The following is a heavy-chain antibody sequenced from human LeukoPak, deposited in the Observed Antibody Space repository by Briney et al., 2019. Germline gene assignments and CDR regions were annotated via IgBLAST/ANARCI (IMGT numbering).Heavy chain of an antibody. J-gene: IGHJ6*03. CDR2: IHHSGST. CDR3: ARLRDYYYNYMDV. CDR1: GYSISSGYY. Sequence: SEALSLTCSFSGYSISSGYYWGWIRQPPGQGLEWIGNIHHSGSTYYNPSLKSRVTISVDTSKNQFSLKLSSVTAADTAVYYCARLRDYYYNYMDVWGKGTTVTISS. V-gene: IGHV4-38-2*01. D-gene: IGHD5-24*01.